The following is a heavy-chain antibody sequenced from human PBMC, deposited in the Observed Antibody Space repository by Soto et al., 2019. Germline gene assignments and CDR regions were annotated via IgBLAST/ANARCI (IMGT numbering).Heavy chain of an antibody. V-gene: IGHV3-11*01. J-gene: IGHJ4*02. CDR2: TSSSGGIK. Sequence: QVQLVESGGGLVKPGGSLRLSCVASGITFGDYYMTWVCQAPGKGLEWLSYTSSSGGIKDYADSLNERFTISRANGNNSLSLQMNSLRVQDTAVYYCARDHHAQMSLDWCGQGNLVSVSP. CDR1: GITFGDYY. CDR3: ARDHHAQMSLDW.